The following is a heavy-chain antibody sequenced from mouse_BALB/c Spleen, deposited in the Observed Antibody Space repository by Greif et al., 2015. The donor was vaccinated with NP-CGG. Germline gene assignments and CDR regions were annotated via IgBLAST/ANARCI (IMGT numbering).Heavy chain of an antibody. CDR3: ASKGRYDTMDY. CDR1: GYTFTDYA. Sequence: QVQLQQSGPELVRPGVSVKIPCKGSGYTFTDYAMHWVKQSHAKSLEWIGIISTYYNNTNYNQKFKGKATMTVDKSSSTAYMELARLTSEDSAIYYCASKGRYDTMDYWGQGTSVTVSS. V-gene: IGHV1-67*01. D-gene: IGHD2-14*01. CDR2: ISTYYNNT. J-gene: IGHJ4*01.